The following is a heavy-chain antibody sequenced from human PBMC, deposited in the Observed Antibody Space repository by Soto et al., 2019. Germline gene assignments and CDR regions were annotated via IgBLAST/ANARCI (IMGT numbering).Heavy chain of an antibody. CDR1: GYTFTTYA. D-gene: IGHD5-12*01. J-gene: IGHJ5*02. CDR2: INTGNGNT. Sequence: ASVKVSCKASGYTFTTYAMHWVRQAPGQRLEWMGWINTGNGNTKYSQKFQGRVTITKNTSASTAYVELSSLRSEDTAVYYCARGPLRNWFDPWGQGTLVTVSS. CDR3: ARGPLRNWFDP. V-gene: IGHV1-3*04.